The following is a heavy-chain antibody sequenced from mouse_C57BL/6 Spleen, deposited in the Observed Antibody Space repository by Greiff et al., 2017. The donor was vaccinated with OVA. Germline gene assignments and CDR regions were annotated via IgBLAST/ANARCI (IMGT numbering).Heavy chain of an antibody. Sequence: EVRVQESGAGLVKPGGSLKLSCAASGYTFSSYTMPWVRQTPEKRLEWVATISGGGGYTYYPNIVKGRFTISRDNANNTLYLQMSSLRSEDTALYYCSGPNDSSRYFDVWGTGTTVTVSS. CDR2: ISGGGGYT. CDR3: SGPNDSSRYFDV. CDR1: GYTFSSYT. V-gene: IGHV5-9*01. D-gene: IGHD1-1*01. J-gene: IGHJ1*03.